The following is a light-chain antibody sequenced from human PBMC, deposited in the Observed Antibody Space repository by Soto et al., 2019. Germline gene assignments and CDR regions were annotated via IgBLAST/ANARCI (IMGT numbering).Light chain of an antibody. CDR1: QSISSY. J-gene: IGKJ1*01. Sequence: DIQMTQSPSSLSASVGDRVTITSRASQSISSYLNWYQQKPGKAPKLLIYAASSLQSGVPSTFSGSGSGTDFTLTISSLQPEDFATYYCQQGYSTPRTFGQGTKVEIK. V-gene: IGKV1-39*01. CDR3: QQGYSTPRT. CDR2: AAS.